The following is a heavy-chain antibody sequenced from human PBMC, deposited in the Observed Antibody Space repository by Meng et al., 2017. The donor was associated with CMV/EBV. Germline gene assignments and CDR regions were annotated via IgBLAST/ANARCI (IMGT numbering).Heavy chain of an antibody. CDR2: IKQDGSEK. V-gene: IGHV3-7*01. CDR1: GFTFSSYW. Sequence: GESLKISCAASGFTFSSYWMSWVRQAPGKGLEWVANIKQDGSEKYYVDSVKGRFTISRDNAKNSLYLQMNSLRAEDTAVYYCARIPMEWLFPRGMDVWGQGTTVTSP. CDR3: ARIPMEWLFPRGMDV. D-gene: IGHD3-3*01. J-gene: IGHJ6*02.